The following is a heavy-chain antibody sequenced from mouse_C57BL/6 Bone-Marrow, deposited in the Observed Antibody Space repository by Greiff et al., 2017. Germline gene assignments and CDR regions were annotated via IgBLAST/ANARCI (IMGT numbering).Heavy chain of an antibody. CDR2: IYPGSGST. CDR3: ARRRVYDGSFDY. Sequence: QVQLQQPGAELVKPGASVKMSCKASGYTFTSYWITWVKQRPGQGLEWIGDIYPGSGSTNYNEKFKSKATLTVDTSSSTAYMQLSSLTSEDSAVYYCARRRVYDGSFDYWGQGTTLTVSS. CDR1: GYTFTSYW. D-gene: IGHD1-1*01. J-gene: IGHJ2*01. V-gene: IGHV1-55*01.